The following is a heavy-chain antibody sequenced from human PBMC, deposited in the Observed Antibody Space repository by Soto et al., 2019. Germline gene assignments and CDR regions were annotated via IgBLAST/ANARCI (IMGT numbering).Heavy chain of an antibody. CDR2: INPNSGGT. J-gene: IGHJ5*02. V-gene: IGHV1-2*04. CDR1: GYTFTGYD. CDR3: ARGGDIVVVQSAMFWFDP. Sequence: ASVKLSCKASGYTFTGYDMHWVRQAPGQGLEWMGWINPNSGGTNYAQKFQGWVTMTRDTSISTAYMELSRLRSDDTAVYYCARGGDIVVVQSAMFWFDPWCQGTLVTVSS. D-gene: IGHD2-2*01.